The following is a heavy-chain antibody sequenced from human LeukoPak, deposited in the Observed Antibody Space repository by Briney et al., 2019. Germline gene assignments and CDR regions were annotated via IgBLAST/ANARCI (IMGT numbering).Heavy chain of an antibody. D-gene: IGHD3-22*01. J-gene: IGHJ4*02. CDR3: ARVPAGINYDSSGYPDY. V-gene: IGHV1-18*01. Sequence: ASVKVSCKASGYTFTSYGISWVRQAPGQGLEWMGWISAYNGNTNYAQKLQGRVTMTTDTSTSTAYMELRSLRSDDTAVYYCARVPAGINYDSSGYPDYWGQGTLVTVSS. CDR1: GYTFTSYG. CDR2: ISAYNGNT.